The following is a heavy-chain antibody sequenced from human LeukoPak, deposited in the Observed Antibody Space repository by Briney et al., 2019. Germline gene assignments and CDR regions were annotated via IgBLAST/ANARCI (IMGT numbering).Heavy chain of an antibody. CDR2: INSDGSRT. Sequence: GSLRLSCAASGFTFSSYWMHWVRQVPGKGLVWVSRINSDGSRTSYADSVKGRFTISRDNAKNTLYLQMNSLRAEDTAVYYCAWTYYDSSGYYNYWGQGTLVTVSS. CDR3: AWTYYDSSGYYNY. J-gene: IGHJ4*02. D-gene: IGHD3-22*01. V-gene: IGHV3-74*01. CDR1: GFTFSSYW.